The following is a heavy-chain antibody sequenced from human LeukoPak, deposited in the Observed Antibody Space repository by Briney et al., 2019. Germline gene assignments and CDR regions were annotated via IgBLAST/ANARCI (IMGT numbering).Heavy chain of an antibody. J-gene: IGHJ6*03. Sequence: SETLSLTCAVYGGSFSGYYWSWIRQPPGKGLEWIGEINHSGSTNYNPSLKSRVTISVDTSKNQFSLKLSSVTAADTAVYYCARGGIVLRPSRVYRGYYMDVWGKGTTVTVSS. D-gene: IGHD3-3*01. V-gene: IGHV4-34*01. CDR1: GGSFSGYY. CDR3: ARGGIVLRPSRVYRGYYMDV. CDR2: INHSGST.